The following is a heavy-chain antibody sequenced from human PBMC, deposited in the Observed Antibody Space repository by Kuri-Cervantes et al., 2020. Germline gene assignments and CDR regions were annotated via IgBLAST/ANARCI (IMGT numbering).Heavy chain of an antibody. D-gene: IGHD6-13*01. CDR3: ARDSSSWYGSFDY. V-gene: IGHV4-39*07. CDR1: GGSISSSSYY. J-gene: IGHJ4*02. Sequence: SETLSLTCTVSGGSISSSSYYWGWIRQPPGKGLEWNGSIYYSGRTYYNPSLKSRVTISVDTSKNQFSLKLSSVPAADTAVYYCARDSSSWYGSFDYWGQGTLVTVSS. CDR2: IYYSGRT.